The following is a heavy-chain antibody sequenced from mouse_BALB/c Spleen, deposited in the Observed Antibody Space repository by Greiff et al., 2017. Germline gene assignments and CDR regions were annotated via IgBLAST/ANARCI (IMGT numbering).Heavy chain of an antibody. D-gene: IGHD3-1*01. CDR2: INPSSGYT. Sequence: LEESAAELARPGASVKMSCKASGYTFTSYTMHWVKQRPGQGLEWIGYINPSSGYTEYNQKFKDKTTLTADKSSSTAYMQLSSLTSEDSAVYYCARSGGYFDVWGAGTTVTVSS. J-gene: IGHJ1*01. V-gene: IGHV1-4*02. CDR3: ARSGGYFDV. CDR1: GYTFTSYT.